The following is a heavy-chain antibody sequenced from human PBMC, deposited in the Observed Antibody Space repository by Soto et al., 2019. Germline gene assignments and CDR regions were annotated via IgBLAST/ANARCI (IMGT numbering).Heavy chain of an antibody. CDR2: ISGSGNSL. J-gene: IGHJ4*02. CDR1: GFTFSSYA. Sequence: EVQLLESGGGLVQPGGSLRLSCAASGFTFSSYAMSWVRQAPGKGLEWVSAISGSGNSLYYADSVKGRFTISRDNSKNTLYVHRNRLRADDTAVYYCARDSGEDESKPDGDWGQGTLVTVSS. CDR3: ARDSGEDESKPDGD. D-gene: IGHD2-21*01. V-gene: IGHV3-23*01.